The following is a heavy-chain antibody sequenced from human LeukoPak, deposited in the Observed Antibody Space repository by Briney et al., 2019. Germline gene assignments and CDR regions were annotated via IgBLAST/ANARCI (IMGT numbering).Heavy chain of an antibody. J-gene: IGHJ6*02. CDR3: AKVRQGGYWTEDYYYYGMDV. CDR2: ISYVGSNK. V-gene: IGHV3-30*18. CDR1: GFTFSSYG. Sequence: PRGSLRLSCAPSGFTFSSYGMHWVRQAPGEGLEWVAVISYVGSNKYYAASVKGRFTISRDNSKNTLYLQMNSLRAEDTAVYYCAKVRQGGYWTEDYYYYGMDVWGQGTTVTVSS. D-gene: IGHD5-12*01.